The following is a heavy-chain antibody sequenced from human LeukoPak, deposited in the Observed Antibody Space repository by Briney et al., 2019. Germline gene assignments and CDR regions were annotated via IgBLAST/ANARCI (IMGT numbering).Heavy chain of an antibody. CDR2: VHYTGGT. V-gene: IGHV4-59*08. CDR1: GGPISTYY. J-gene: IGHJ4*02. CDR3: ARGYRPFDY. Sequence: PSETLSLTCTVSGGPISTYYWTWIRQPPGKGLEWIGYVHYTGGTKYNPSLKSRVTISLDTSKSQFSLRLNSVTAADTAVYYCARGYRPFDYWGQGILVTVSS. D-gene: IGHD5-12*01.